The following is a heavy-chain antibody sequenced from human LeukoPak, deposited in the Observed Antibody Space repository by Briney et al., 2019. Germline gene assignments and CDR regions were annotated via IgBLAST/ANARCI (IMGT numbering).Heavy chain of an antibody. CDR1: GFTFSSYG. V-gene: IGHV3-33*06. J-gene: IGHJ4*02. Sequence: GGSLRLSCAASGFTFSSYGMHWVRQAPGKGLEWVAVIWYDGSNKYYADSVKGRFTISRDNSKNTLYLQMNSLRAEDTAVYYCAKGTTRYIFDYWGQGTLVTVSS. CDR2: IWYDGSNK. CDR3: AKGTTRYIFDY. D-gene: IGHD2-15*01.